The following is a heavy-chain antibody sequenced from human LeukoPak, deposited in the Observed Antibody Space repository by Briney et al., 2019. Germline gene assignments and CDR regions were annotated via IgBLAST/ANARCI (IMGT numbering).Heavy chain of an antibody. V-gene: IGHV3-23*01. D-gene: IGHD3-9*01. CDR1: GFTFSSYA. CDR3: SGTPYYDILTVNRFDP. J-gene: IGHJ5*02. CDR2: ISGSGGST. Sequence: GGSLRLSCAASGFTFSSYAMSWVRQAPGKGLEWVSAISGSGGSTYYADSVKGRFTISRDNSKNTLYLQMNSPRAEDTAVYYCSGTPYYDILTVNRFDPWGQGTLVTVSS.